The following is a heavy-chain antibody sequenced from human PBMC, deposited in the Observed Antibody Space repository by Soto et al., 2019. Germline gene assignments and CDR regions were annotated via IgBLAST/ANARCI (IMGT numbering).Heavy chain of an antibody. D-gene: IGHD2-2*01. CDR2: ISSSGSTI. CDR3: ARGYFLLVPAATFNY. V-gene: IGHV3-11*01. J-gene: IGHJ4*02. CDR1: GFTFSDYY. Sequence: GGSLRLSCAASGFTFSDYYMSWSRQAPRKGLERVSYISSSGSTIYDADSVKGRFTISRDNARNSLYLQMNSLRAEDTAVYYCARGYFLLVPAATFNYWGQGALVTVSS.